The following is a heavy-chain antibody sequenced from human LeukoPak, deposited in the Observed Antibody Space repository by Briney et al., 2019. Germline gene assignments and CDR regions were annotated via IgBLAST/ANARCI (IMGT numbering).Heavy chain of an antibody. CDR2: IKQDGSEK. V-gene: IGHV3-7*01. D-gene: IGHD4-17*01. Sequence: PGGSLRLSCAAAGFTFSSYWMSWVRQAPGKGLEWVANIKQDGSEKYYVDSVKGRFTISGDNAKNSLYLQMNSLRAEDTAVYYCARLLPVTAYAFDIWGQGTMVTVSS. J-gene: IGHJ3*02. CDR1: GFTFSSYW. CDR3: ARLLPVTAYAFDI.